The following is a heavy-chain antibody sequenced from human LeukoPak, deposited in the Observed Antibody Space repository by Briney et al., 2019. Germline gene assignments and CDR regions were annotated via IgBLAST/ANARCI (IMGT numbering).Heavy chain of an antibody. Sequence: ASVTVSCKASGYTFTVYYMHWVRQAPGQGLEWMGWINPNSGGTNYAQKFQGRVTMTRDTSISTAYMELSRLRSDDTAVYYCARSRQNYDFWSGFDYWGQGTLVTVSS. CDR1: GYTFTVYY. J-gene: IGHJ4*02. V-gene: IGHV1-2*02. D-gene: IGHD3-3*01. CDR3: ARSRQNYDFWSGFDY. CDR2: INPNSGGT.